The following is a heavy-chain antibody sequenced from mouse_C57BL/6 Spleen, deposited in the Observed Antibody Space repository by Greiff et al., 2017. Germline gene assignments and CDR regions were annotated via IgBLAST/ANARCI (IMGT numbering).Heavy chain of an antibody. J-gene: IGHJ4*01. CDR3: TSSEYDYDGRDAMDY. V-gene: IGHV5-9-1*02. CDR2: ISSGGDYI. CDR1: GFTFSSYA. Sequence: EVKLVESGEGLVQPGGSLKLSCAASGFTFSSYAMSWVRQTPGKRLEWVAYISSGGDYIYYADTVKGGFTISRDNARNTLYLQLSSMKSEDAAMYDCTSSEYDYDGRDAMDYWGQGTSVTVSS. D-gene: IGHD2-4*01.